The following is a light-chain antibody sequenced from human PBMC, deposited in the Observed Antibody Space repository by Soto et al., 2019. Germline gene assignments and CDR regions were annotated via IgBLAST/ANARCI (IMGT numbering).Light chain of an antibody. J-gene: IGKJ5*01. CDR2: GAS. CDR3: QQYGSSPT. V-gene: IGKV3-20*01. CDR1: QSVGTY. Sequence: EIVCTQSPGTLSLSPWERATLSCRASQSVGTYLAWYQQKPGPSPSLLVYGASNRATGIPDRFSGSGSGTDFTLTISRLEPEDFAVYYCQQYGSSPTFGQGTRLEIK.